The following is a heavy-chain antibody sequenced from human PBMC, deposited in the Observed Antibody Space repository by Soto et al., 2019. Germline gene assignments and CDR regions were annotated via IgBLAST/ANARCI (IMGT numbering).Heavy chain of an antibody. CDR3: ARNGTYSSSLSQYSGMDV. Sequence: QVQLVQSGAEVKEPGSSVRVSCKASGGTLDNFIVNWVRQTPGQGLEWMGGIVPMLGTPTYAEKFKGRVTISATGSPSTMEMEGTSLRSEDTAIYYCARNGTYSSSLSQYSGMDVWGQGTTVTVSS. CDR2: IVPMLGTP. CDR1: GGTLDNFI. V-gene: IGHV1-69*01. D-gene: IGHD1-26*01. J-gene: IGHJ6*02.